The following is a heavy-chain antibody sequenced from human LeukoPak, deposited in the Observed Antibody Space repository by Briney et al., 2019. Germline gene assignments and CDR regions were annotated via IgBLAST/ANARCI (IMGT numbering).Heavy chain of an antibody. CDR3: ARGVVPAAFDY. Sequence: GGSLRLSCVASDFTFDFYWMTWVRQAPGKGLEWVSSISSSSDHIAYADSVKGRFTISRDNAKNALYLQVNSLRAEDTAVYYCARGVVPAAFDYWGQGTLVTVSS. D-gene: IGHD2-2*01. J-gene: IGHJ4*02. V-gene: IGHV3-21*01. CDR2: ISSSSDHI. CDR1: DFTFDFYW.